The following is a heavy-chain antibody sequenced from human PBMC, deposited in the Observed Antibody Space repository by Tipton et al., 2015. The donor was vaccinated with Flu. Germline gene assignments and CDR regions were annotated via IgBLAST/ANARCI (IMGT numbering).Heavy chain of an antibody. CDR1: GGSISSGGYY. Sequence: TLSLTCTVSGGSISSGGYYWSWIRQHPGKGLEWIGYIYYSGSTYYNPSLKSRVTISVDTSKNQFSLKLSSVTAADTAVYYCARVPLPDFSFDYWGQGTLVTVSS. V-gene: IGHV4-31*03. CDR3: ARVPLPDFSFDY. CDR2: IYYSGST. D-gene: IGHD3-3*01. J-gene: IGHJ4*02.